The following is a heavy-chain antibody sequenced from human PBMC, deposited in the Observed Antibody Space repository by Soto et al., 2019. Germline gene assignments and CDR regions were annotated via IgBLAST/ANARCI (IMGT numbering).Heavy chain of an antibody. Sequence: PGGSLRLSCAASGFTFSSYAMSWVRQATGKGLEWVSGISGSGGNTYYPDSVKGRFTISRDNSKKTLYLQMNSLRAEDTAVYYCAKAPKGNYYYGMDVWGQGTTVTVSS. V-gene: IGHV3-23*01. CDR1: GFTFSSYA. J-gene: IGHJ6*02. D-gene: IGHD6-13*01. CDR3: AKAPKGNYYYGMDV. CDR2: ISGSGGNT.